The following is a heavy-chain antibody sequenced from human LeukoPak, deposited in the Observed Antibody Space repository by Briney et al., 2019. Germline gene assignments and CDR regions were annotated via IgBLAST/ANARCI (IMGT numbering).Heavy chain of an antibody. CDR3: ARVLLWFGEPRNWFDP. D-gene: IGHD3-10*01. J-gene: IGHJ5*02. V-gene: IGHV4-39*01. Sequence: SETLSLTCTVSGGSISSSSYYWGWIRQPPGKGLEWIGCIYYSGSTYYNPSLKSRVTISVDTSKNQFSLKLSSVTAADTAVYYCARVLLWFGEPRNWFDPWGQGTLV. CDR1: GGSISSSSYY. CDR2: IYYSGST.